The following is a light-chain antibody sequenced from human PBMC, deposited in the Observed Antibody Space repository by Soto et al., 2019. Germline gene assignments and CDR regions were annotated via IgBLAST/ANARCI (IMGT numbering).Light chain of an antibody. Sequence: DIQMTQSPSTLSASVGDRVTITCRANQNVNKWLAWYQQKPGEAPTVLIYDAPTLKAGAPSRFSGSGSGKVFTLTCSCRKPDDFSLCHCHRYSSYACPFDAGTTVKIT. V-gene: IGKV1-5*01. J-gene: IGKJ5*01. CDR2: DAP. CDR1: QNVNKW. CDR3: HRYSSYACPFDAGTTVKIT.